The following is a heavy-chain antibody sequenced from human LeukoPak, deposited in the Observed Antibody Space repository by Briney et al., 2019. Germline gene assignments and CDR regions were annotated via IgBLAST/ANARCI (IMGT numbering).Heavy chain of an antibody. CDR2: IYYTGNT. Sequence: SETLSLTCAVYGGSISSSSYYWNWIRQPPGKGLEWIGYIYYTGNTNYNPSLKSRVTISVDTSKNQFSLKLSSVTAADTAVYYCARDRLQLQSWGQGTLVTVSS. J-gene: IGHJ5*02. V-gene: IGHV4-61*01. CDR3: ARDRLQLQS. D-gene: IGHD1-1*01. CDR1: GGSISSSSYY.